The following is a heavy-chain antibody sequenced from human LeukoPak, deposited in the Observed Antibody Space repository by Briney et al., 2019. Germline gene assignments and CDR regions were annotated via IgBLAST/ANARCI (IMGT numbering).Heavy chain of an antibody. J-gene: IGHJ4*02. V-gene: IGHV3-74*01. CDR3: SRGVVSAWGNDY. CDR2: IRGDGGDI. CDR1: GFTFSSYA. Sequence: PGGSLRLSCAASGFTFSSYAMSWVRQAPGKGLMWVSRIRGDGGDISFADSVQGRFTISRDNAINTLYLQMNSLRTEDTAVYYCSRGVVSAWGNDYWGQGTLVTVSS. D-gene: IGHD3-16*01.